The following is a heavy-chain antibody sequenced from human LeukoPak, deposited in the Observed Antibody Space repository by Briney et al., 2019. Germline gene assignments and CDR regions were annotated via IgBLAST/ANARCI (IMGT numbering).Heavy chain of an antibody. CDR3: AQAGYSGGWYNYYYYGMDV. V-gene: IGHV3-74*01. CDR1: GFTFSSYW. D-gene: IGHD6-19*01. J-gene: IGHJ6*02. CDR2: INSDGSST. Sequence: AGGSLRLSCAASGFTFSSYWMHWVRHAPGKGLVWVSRINSDGSSTIYADSVKGRFTISRDNAKNTLYLQMNSLRAEGTAVYYCAQAGYSGGWYNYYYYGMDVWGQGTTVTVSS.